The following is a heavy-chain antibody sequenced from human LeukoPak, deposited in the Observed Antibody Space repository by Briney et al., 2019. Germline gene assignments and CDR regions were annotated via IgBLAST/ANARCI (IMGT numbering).Heavy chain of an antibody. D-gene: IGHD3-22*01. CDR1: GYSFTSYW. Sequence: GESLKISCKGSGYSFTSYWIGWVRQMPGKGLEWMGIIYPGDSDTRYSPSFQGQVTISADKSISTAYLQWSSLKASDTAMYYCARHRLQHYYDSSGNHGAFDIWGQGTMVTVSS. V-gene: IGHV5-51*01. CDR3: ARHRLQHYYDSSGNHGAFDI. CDR2: IYPGDSDT. J-gene: IGHJ3*02.